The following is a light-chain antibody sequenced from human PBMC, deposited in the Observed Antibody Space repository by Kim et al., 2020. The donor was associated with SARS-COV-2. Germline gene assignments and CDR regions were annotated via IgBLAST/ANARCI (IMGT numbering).Light chain of an antibody. CDR3: QQFENLPRT. V-gene: IGKV1-33*01. CDR2: DAS. J-gene: IGKJ4*01. CDR1: QDINYY. Sequence: DIQMTQSPTSLSASVGDRVTITCQASQDINYYLNWYQQRPGKAPTLLIYDASKMEPGVPSRFSGSGSGTDFSLIINSLQPEDFATYYSQQFENLPRTFGGGAKVDIK.